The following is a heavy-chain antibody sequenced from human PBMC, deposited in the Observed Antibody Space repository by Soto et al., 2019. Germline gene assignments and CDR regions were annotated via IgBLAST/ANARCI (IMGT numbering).Heavy chain of an antibody. CDR1: GGYISSSSYY. D-gene: IGHD2-21*01. V-gene: IGHV4-39*01. CDR3: ARHLWLFDY. J-gene: IGHJ4*02. CDR2: IYYSGST. Sequence: QLQLQESGPGLVKPSETLSLTCTVSGGYISSSSYYWGWIRQPPGKGLEWIGSIYYSGSTYYNPSLESRVSISVDTAKNQFSLKLSSVTAADTAVYYCARHLWLFDYWGQGTLVTVSS.